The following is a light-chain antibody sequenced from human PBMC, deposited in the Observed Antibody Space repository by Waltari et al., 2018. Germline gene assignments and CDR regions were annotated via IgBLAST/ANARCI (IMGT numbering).Light chain of an antibody. V-gene: IGKV3-20*01. J-gene: IGKJ1*01. CDR3: QKYERLPAT. CDR2: GAS. CDR1: QSVGRS. Sequence: EVVLTQSPGTLSLSPGERATLSCRASQSVGRSLGWYQQKPGQAPRLLIYGASSRATGIPDRFSGSGSGTDFSLTISILEPEDFANYYCQKYERLPATFGQGTKVEIK.